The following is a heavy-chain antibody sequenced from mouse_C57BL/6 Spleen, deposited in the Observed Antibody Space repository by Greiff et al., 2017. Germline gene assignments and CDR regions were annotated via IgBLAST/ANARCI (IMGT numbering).Heavy chain of an antibody. J-gene: IGHJ2*01. V-gene: IGHV1-69*01. CDR2: IDPSDSYT. Sequence: QQPGAELVMPGASVKLSCKASGYTFTSYWMHWVKQRPGQGLEWIGEIDPSDSYTNYNQKFKGKSTLTVDKSSSTAYMQLSSLTSEDSAVYYCARGDGSSYPDYWGQGTTLTVSS. CDR1: GYTFTSYW. D-gene: IGHD1-1*01. CDR3: ARGDGSSYPDY.